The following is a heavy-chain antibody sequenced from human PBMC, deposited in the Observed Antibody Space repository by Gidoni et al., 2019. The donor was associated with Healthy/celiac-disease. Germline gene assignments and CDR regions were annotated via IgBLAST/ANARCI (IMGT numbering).Heavy chain of an antibody. D-gene: IGHD2-15*01. Sequence: QVQLVQSGAEVKKPGASVKVSCKVSGYTLTELSMHWVRQAPGKGLEWMGGFDPEDGETIYAQKFQGRVTMTEDTSTDTAYMELSSLRSEDTAVYYCATGGAGYCSGGSCYSEPTFDYWGQGTLVTVSS. J-gene: IGHJ4*02. V-gene: IGHV1-24*01. CDR2: FDPEDGET. CDR3: ATGGAGYCSGGSCYSEPTFDY. CDR1: GYTLTELS.